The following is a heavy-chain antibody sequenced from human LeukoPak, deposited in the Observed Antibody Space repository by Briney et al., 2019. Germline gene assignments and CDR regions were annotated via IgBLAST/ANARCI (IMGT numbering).Heavy chain of an antibody. CDR2: ISSDSGAI. Sequence: GGSLRLSCAASGFTFSTYMMNWVRQAPGKGLEWLSYISSDSGAIYYADSVQGRFTISRDNAQKSLYLQMNSLRVEDTAVYYCAKSVYHSGNYWGQGTLVTVSS. D-gene: IGHD3-10*01. J-gene: IGHJ4*02. CDR1: GFTFSTYM. V-gene: IGHV3-48*01. CDR3: AKSVYHSGNY.